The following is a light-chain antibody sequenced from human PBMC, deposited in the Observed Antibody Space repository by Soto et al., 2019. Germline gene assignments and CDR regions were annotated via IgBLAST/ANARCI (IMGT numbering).Light chain of an antibody. CDR2: AAS. Sequence: AIRMTQSPSSFSASIGDRVTITCRASQSISSYLDWYQQKPGKAPKLLIYAASTLQSGVPSRFSGSGSGTDFTLTISCLQSEDFATYYCQQYYSSYTFGHGTKLEIK. CDR3: QQYYSSYT. V-gene: IGKV1-8*01. J-gene: IGKJ2*01. CDR1: QSISSY.